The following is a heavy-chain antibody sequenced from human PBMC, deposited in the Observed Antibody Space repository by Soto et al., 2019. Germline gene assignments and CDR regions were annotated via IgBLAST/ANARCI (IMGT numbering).Heavy chain of an antibody. CDR3: AKDGDDYGDYRLYGMDV. Sequence: PXGSLRLSCAASGXTFSSYWMHWVRQAPGKGLEWVAVISYGGSNKYYADSVKGRFTISRDNSKNTTYLQMNSLRDEDTPVYYCAKDGDDYGDYRLYGMDVWGQGTTGTVS. CDR1: GXTFSSYW. J-gene: IGHJ6*02. CDR2: ISYGGSNK. V-gene: IGHV3-30*18. D-gene: IGHD4-17*01.